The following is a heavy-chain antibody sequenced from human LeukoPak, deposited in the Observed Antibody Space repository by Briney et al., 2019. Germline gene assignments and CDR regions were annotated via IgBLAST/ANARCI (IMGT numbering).Heavy chain of an antibody. V-gene: IGHV3-30-3*01. D-gene: IGHD3-3*01. CDR1: GFTFSSYA. CDR2: ISYDGSNK. CDR3: ARDQYDTWSRRGNFDS. Sequence: PGGSLRLSCAASGFTFSSYAMHWVRQAPSKGLEWVADISYDGSNKYYADSVKGRFTISRDNSKNTLYLQMNSLRAEDTAVFYCARDQYDTWSRRGNFDSWGQGTLVIVSS. J-gene: IGHJ4*02.